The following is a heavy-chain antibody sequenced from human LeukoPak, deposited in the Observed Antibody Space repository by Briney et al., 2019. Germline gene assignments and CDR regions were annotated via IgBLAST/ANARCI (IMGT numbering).Heavy chain of an antibody. CDR2: IYSSGST. D-gene: IGHD3-3*01. CDR3: ARGHHGGYDFWSGHYGH. CDR1: GASISSGSNY. J-gene: IGHJ4*02. V-gene: IGHV4-39*07. Sequence: PSETLSLTCSVSGASISSGSNYWGWIRQPPGKTLEWIGSIYSSGSTCYNPSLKSRVTISVDTSKNQFSLKLSSVTAADTAVYYCARGHHGGYDFWSGHYGHWGQGTLVTVSS.